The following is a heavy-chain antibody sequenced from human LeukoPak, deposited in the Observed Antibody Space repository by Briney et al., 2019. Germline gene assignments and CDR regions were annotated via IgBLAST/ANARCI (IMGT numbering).Heavy chain of an antibody. CDR2: VYYKGNT. J-gene: IGHJ3*02. D-gene: IGHD2/OR15-2a*01. V-gene: IGHV4-38-2*01. CDR3: ARHKSITYDAFDI. Sequence: GSLRLSCAASGFTFSSFAMSWVRQPPGRGLEWIGSVYYKGNTYYSPSLKSRVTMSVDTSKNQFSLKLSSVTAADTAVYYCARHKSITYDAFDIWGQGTMVTVSS. CDR1: GFTFSSFA.